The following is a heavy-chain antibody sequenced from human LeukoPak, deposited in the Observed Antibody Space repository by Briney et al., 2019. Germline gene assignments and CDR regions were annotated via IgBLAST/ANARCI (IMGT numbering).Heavy chain of an antibody. V-gene: IGHV3-30*02. Sequence: GGSLRLSCAASGFTFSSYGMHWVRQAPGKGLEWVAVIWYGGSNKYYADSVKGRFTISRDNSKNTLYLQMNSPRAEDTAVYYCAKDLVGGASGCMDVWGKGTTVTVSS. J-gene: IGHJ6*04. CDR1: GFTFSSYG. CDR2: IWYGGSNK. CDR3: AKDLVGGASGCMDV. D-gene: IGHD6-19*01.